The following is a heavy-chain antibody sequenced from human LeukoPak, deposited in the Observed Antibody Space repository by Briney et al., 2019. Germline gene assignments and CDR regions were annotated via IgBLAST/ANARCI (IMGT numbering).Heavy chain of an antibody. D-gene: IGHD6-19*01. CDR2: TYYSGST. Sequence: SETLSLTCAVYGGSFSGYYWGWIRQPPGKGLEWIGSTYYSGSTYYNPSLKSRVTISVDTSKNQFSLKLSSVTAADTAVYYCARGSGWLIRHNWFDPWGQGTLVTVSS. J-gene: IGHJ5*02. V-gene: IGHV4-34*01. CDR1: GGSFSGYY. CDR3: ARGSGWLIRHNWFDP.